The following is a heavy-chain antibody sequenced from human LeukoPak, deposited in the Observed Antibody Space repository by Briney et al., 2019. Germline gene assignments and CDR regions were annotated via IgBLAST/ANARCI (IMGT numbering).Heavy chain of an antibody. CDR2: IYTSGST. D-gene: IGHD3-22*01. CDR3: AREAYYYDSSGYYDLDY. V-gene: IGHV4-61*02. J-gene: IGHJ4*02. Sequence: SQTLSLTCTVSGGSISSGSYYWSWIRQPAGKGLEWIGRIYTSGSTNYNPSLKSRVTISVDTSKNQFSLKLSSVTAADTAVYYFAREAYYYDSSGYYDLDYWGQGTLVTVSS. CDR1: GGSISSGSYY.